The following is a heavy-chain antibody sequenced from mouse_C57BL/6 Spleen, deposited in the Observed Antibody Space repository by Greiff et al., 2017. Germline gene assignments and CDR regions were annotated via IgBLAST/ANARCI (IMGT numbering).Heavy chain of an antibody. CDR3: LYDYDVEGYYAMDY. V-gene: IGHV6-3*01. J-gene: IGHJ4*01. Sequence: EVQLVESGGGLVQPGGSMKLSCVASGFTFSNYWMNWVRQSPEKGLEWVAQIRLKSDNYATHYAESVKGRFTISRDDSKSSVYLQMNNLRAEDTGIYYCLYDYDVEGYYAMDYWGQGTSVTVSS. CDR1: GFTFSNYW. CDR2: IRLKSDNYAT. D-gene: IGHD2-4*01.